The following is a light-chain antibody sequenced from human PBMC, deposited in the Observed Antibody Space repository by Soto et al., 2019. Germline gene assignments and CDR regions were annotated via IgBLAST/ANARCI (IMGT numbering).Light chain of an antibody. CDR2: GAS. Sequence: EIVMTQSPATLSVSPGERATLSCRASQSISSELAWYQQKPGKPPRLLIYGASTRATGVPARFTDSGSGSDFTLTISGLQSEDFAVYYCQQGHNWPLTFGQGTRLEI. J-gene: IGKJ2*01. V-gene: IGKV3-15*01. CDR1: QSISSE. CDR3: QQGHNWPLT.